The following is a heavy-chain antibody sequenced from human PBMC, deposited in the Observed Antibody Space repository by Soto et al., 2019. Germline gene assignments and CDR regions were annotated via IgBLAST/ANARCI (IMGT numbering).Heavy chain of an antibody. V-gene: IGHV1-69*01. J-gene: IGHJ6*02. CDR1: GGTFSSYA. CDR2: IIPIFDTG. Sequence: VQLVQSGAEVKKPGSSVKVSCKASGGTFSSYAISWVRQAPGQGLEWMGGIIPIFDTGNYAQKFHDRVTITADESTSTAYMELSSLRSDDTVVYYCARGLGSYYYYGMDVWGQGTTVSVSS. D-gene: IGHD3-10*01. CDR3: ARGLGSYYYYGMDV.